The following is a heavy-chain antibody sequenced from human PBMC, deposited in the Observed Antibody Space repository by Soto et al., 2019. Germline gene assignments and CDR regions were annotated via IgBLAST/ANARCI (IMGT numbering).Heavy chain of an antibody. Sequence: QVQLVQSGAEVKKPGSSVKVSCKASGGTFSSYSINWVRQAPGQGLEWMGEIIPIFGTANYAQKFQGRVTKTAGESTSTAYMELCSLRSEDTGVYYCARDGGRHAGGIDYWGQRTLVTVS. V-gene: IGHV1-69*01. D-gene: IGHD1-26*01. J-gene: IGHJ4*02. CDR2: IIPIFGTA. CDR1: GGTFSSYS. CDR3: ARDGGRHAGGIDY.